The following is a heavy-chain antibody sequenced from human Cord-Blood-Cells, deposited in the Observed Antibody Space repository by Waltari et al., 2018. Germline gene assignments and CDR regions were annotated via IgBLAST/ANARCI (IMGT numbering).Heavy chain of an antibody. D-gene: IGHD7-27*01. Sequence: QVQLVQSGAEVKKPGASVKVSCKASGYTFTGYYMHWVRQAPGQGLEWMGWMNANSGGTNYAQKVQGRVTMTRDTYSSTADMELSRLRSDDTAVYDCARVPPGDQVEDWGQGTLVTVSS. V-gene: IGHV1-2*02. J-gene: IGHJ4*02. CDR3: ARVPPGDQVED. CDR2: MNANSGGT. CDR1: GYTFTGYY.